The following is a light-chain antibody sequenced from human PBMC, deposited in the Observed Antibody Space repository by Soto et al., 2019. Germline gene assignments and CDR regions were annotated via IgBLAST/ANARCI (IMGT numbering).Light chain of an antibody. J-gene: IGKJ5*01. CDR1: QSVSSSY. CDR3: QQYGNAPIT. Sequence: EIALTESPATLSVSPGQRPTFFCSASQSVSSSYIAWYQQKRGQAPRRLIYGASSRATGIPDRFSGSGSGTDFTLSISSLEVEDFAVYYCQQYGNAPITFGPGTRLEIK. V-gene: IGKV3-20*01. CDR2: GAS.